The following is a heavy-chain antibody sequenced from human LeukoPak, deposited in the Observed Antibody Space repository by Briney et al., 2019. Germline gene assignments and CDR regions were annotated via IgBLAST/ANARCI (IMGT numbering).Heavy chain of an antibody. CDR2: ISSSGSTT. CDR3: ASQKGRIAVAVDY. CDR1: GFTFTSYT. Sequence: GGSLRLSCAASGFTFTSYTMNWVRQAPGKGLEWVSYISSSGSTTYYAASVKGRFTISRDNAKNSLYLQMNSLRVEDTAVYYCASQKGRIAVAVDYWGQGTLVTVSS. J-gene: IGHJ4*02. V-gene: IGHV3-48*04. D-gene: IGHD6-19*01.